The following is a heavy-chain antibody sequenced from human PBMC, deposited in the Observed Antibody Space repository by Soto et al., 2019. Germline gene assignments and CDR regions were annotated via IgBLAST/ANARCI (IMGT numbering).Heavy chain of an antibody. J-gene: IGHJ4*02. D-gene: IGHD1-1*01. Sequence: GGSLRLSCAASGFTVNNNHMSWVRQAPGKGLEWVSIIYSGGTTYYADSVKGRFTISRDNSKNTLYLQMNSLRVEDTAVYYCLPHPVVWTYWGQGTLVTVSS. CDR1: GFTVNNNH. CDR3: LPHPVVWTY. CDR2: IYSGGTT. V-gene: IGHV3-53*01.